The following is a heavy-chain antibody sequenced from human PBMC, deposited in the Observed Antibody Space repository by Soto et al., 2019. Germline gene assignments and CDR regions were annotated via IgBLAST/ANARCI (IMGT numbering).Heavy chain of an antibody. CDR2: IKPDGTTQ. CDR3: ARNPFGDFDY. Sequence: GGSVRLSCAASGFTFNTYWMTWVRRAPGKGLEWLANIKPDGTTQNYVDSVKGRFTISRDNAKSSLYLQMNSLRAEDTAIYYCARNPFGDFDYWGQGTMVTVSS. J-gene: IGHJ4*02. V-gene: IGHV3-7*05. CDR1: GFTFNTYW. D-gene: IGHD2-15*01.